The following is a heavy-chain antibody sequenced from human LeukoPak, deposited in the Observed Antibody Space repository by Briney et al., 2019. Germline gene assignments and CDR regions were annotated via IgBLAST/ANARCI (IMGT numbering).Heavy chain of an antibody. V-gene: IGHV1-46*01. J-gene: IGHJ4*02. CDR2: INPSGGST. CDR1: GGTFTSCA. CDR3: ARDDYDSSGYYYASDY. Sequence: ASVKVSCKASGGTFTSCAISWVRQAPGQGLEWMGIINPSGGSTSYAQKFQGRVTMTRDTSTSTVYMELSSLRSEDTAVYYRARDDYDSSGYYYASDYWGQGTLVTVSS. D-gene: IGHD3-22*01.